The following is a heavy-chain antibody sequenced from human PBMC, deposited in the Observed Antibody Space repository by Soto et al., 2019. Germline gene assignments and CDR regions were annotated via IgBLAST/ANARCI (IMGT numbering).Heavy chain of an antibody. J-gene: IGHJ2*01. D-gene: IGHD5-12*01. CDR1: GFTVSSNY. CDR3: ARDRLNSGRAGAFGL. V-gene: IGHV3-53*02. CDR2: IYDDGSR. Sequence: EVQLVETGGDLIQPGGSLRLSCAASGFTVSSNYMSWVRQAPGKGLEWVSVIYDDGSRYYADSVRGRFIISRDNSKNTLYLQMNSLRAGDTALYYCARDRLNSGRAGAFGLWGRGTLVTVSS.